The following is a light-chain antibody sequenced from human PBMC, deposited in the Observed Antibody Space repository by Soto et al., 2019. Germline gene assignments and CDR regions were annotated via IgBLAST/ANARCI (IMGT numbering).Light chain of an antibody. J-gene: IGLJ1*01. CDR1: SSDVGGYNY. Sequence: QSALTQPASVSGSPGQSITISCTGTSSDVGGYNYVSWYQQQSGKAPKLMIHEVSNRPSGVSNRFSGSKSGNTASLTISGLQAEDEADYYCSSYTSSRAYLFGIGTKVTVL. V-gene: IGLV2-14*01. CDR3: SSYTSSRAYL. CDR2: EVS.